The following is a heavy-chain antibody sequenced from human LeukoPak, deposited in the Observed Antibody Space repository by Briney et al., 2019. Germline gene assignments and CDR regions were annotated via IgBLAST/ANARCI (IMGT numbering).Heavy chain of an antibody. J-gene: IGHJ4*01. CDR3: ARHRDYYDT. Sequence: SETLSLTCTVSGAXLNNNFCTWIRQPPGKGLEWIGYIYSSGSANYNPSLKSRVIISGDTSKNQISLNLTSVTAADTAVYFCARHRDYYDTWGHGTLVTVSS. D-gene: IGHD3-22*01. CDR2: IYSSGSA. CDR1: GAXLNNNF. V-gene: IGHV4-59*08.